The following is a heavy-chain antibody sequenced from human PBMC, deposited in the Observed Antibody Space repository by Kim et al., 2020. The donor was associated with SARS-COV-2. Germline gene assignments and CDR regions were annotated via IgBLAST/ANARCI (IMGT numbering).Heavy chain of an antibody. D-gene: IGHD3-9*01. Sequence: GGSLRLSCAASGFTFSSYWMSWVRQAPGKGLEWVANIKQDGSEKYYVDSVKGRFTISRDNAKNSLYLQMNSLRAEDTAVYYCARIGYYDILTGYYTYWGQGTLVTVSS. CDR3: ARIGYYDILTGYYTY. CDR1: GFTFSSYW. CDR2: IKQDGSEK. J-gene: IGHJ4*02. V-gene: IGHV3-7*03.